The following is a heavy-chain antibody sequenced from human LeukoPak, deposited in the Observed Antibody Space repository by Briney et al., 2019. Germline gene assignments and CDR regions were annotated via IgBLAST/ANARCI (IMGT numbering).Heavy chain of an antibody. V-gene: IGHV1-69*13. J-gene: IGHJ5*02. CDR1: GGTFSSYA. CDR2: IIPIFGTA. D-gene: IGHD2-2*01. CDR3: ARGGDRCSSTSCLAYNWFDP. Sequence: EASVKVSCKASGGTFSSYAISWVRQAPGQGLEWMGGIIPIFGTANYAQKFQGRVTITADESTSTAYMELSSLRSEGTAVYYCARGGDRCSSTSCLAYNWFDPWGQGTLVTVSS.